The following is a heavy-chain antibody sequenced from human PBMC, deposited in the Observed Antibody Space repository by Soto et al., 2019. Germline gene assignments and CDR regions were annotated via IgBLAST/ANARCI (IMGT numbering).Heavy chain of an antibody. J-gene: IGHJ3*02. CDR2: ITPFNGNT. CDR1: GYTFTYRY. V-gene: IGHV1-45*02. D-gene: IGHD1-26*01. CDR3: ASYLLELDAFDI. Sequence: QMQLVQSGAEVKKTGSSVKVSCKASGYTFTYRYLHWVRQAPGQALEWMGWITPFNGNTNYAQKFQDRITITRDRSMSTAYMELSSLRSEDTAMYYCASYLLELDAFDIWGQGTMVTVSS.